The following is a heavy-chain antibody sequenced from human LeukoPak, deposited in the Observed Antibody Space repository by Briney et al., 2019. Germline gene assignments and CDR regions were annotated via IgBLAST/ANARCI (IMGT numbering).Heavy chain of an antibody. J-gene: IGHJ6*04. CDR1: LLTFSSHE. CDR2: IGSSCSTI. Sequence: VGCLSLSRAASLLTFSSHEMKWVLEAAGHGVEWVSDIGSSCSTIYSLESVQGGFTIYRDNAKNSLYLQMNSLRAEDTAVYYCAELGITMIGGVWGKGTTVTISS. D-gene: IGHD3-10*02. V-gene: IGHV3-48*03. CDR3: AELGITMIGGV.